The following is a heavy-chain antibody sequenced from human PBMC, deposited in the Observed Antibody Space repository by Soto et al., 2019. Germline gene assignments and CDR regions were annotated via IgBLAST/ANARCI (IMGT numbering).Heavy chain of an antibody. V-gene: IGHV4-59*01. CDR3: ARNLNEYSSGWFHFDY. D-gene: IGHD6-19*01. Sequence: SETLSLTCTVSGGSISSYYWSWIRQPPGKGLEWIGYIYYSGSTNYNPSLKSRVTISVDTSKNQFSLKLSSVTAADTAVYYCARNLNEYSSGWFHFDYWGQGTLVTVSS. CDR1: GGSISSYY. J-gene: IGHJ4*02. CDR2: IYYSGST.